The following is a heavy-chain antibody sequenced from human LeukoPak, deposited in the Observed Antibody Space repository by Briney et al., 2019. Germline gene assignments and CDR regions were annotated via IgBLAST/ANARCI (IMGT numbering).Heavy chain of an antibody. CDR1: GGSISSSSYY. CDR2: IYYSGST. V-gene: IGHV4-39*01. D-gene: IGHD1-26*01. J-gene: IGHJ4*02. Sequence: SETLSLTCTVSGGSISSSSYYWGWIRQPPGKGLEWIGSIYYSGSTYYNPSPKSRVTISVDTSKNQFSLKLSSVTAADTAVYYCASEVGANFDYWGQGTLVTVSS. CDR3: ASEVGANFDY.